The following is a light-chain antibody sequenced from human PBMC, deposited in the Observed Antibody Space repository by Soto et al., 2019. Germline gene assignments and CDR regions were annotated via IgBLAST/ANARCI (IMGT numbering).Light chain of an antibody. Sequence: EIVMTQSPATLSVSPGERATLSCRASQSVSSNLAWYQQKLGQAPRLLIYGASIRATGIPARFSGSGSGTEFTLTISSLQSEDFAVYYCQQYNNWPLTFGGGTKVDIK. CDR2: GAS. CDR1: QSVSSN. J-gene: IGKJ4*01. V-gene: IGKV3D-15*01. CDR3: QQYNNWPLT.